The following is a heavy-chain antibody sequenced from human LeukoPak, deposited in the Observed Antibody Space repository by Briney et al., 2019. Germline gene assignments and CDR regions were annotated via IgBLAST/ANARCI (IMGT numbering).Heavy chain of an antibody. J-gene: IGHJ3*02. V-gene: IGHV3-30*04. CDR2: ISHDGSSK. CDR1: RFTFNTNT. D-gene: IGHD1-26*01. Sequence: PGRSLRLSCAASRFTFNTNTMHWVRQAPGKGLEWVAVISHDGSSKYYAHSVKGRLTISRDNSENTLYLQMNSLRPEDTAVYYCARGSGRYSGAFDIWGLGTMVTVSS. CDR3: ARGSGRYSGAFDI.